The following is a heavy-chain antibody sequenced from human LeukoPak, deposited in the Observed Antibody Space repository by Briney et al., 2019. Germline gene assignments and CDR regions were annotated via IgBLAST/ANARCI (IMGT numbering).Heavy chain of an antibody. CDR1: GFTFSNSW. V-gene: IGHV3-43*02. D-gene: IGHD1-26*01. J-gene: IGHJ6*02. Sequence: GASLRLSCAASGFTFSNSWMSWGRQAPGKGLEWVSLINKDGSATYYADSVKGRFTISRDNSKNSLYLQMNSLRSEDTALYYCATWAFYHSLDVWGQGTTVTVSS. CDR3: ATWAFYHSLDV. CDR2: INKDGSAT.